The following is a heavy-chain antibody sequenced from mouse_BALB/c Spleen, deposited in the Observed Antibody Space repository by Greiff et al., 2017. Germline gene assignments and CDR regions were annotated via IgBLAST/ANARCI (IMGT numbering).Heavy chain of an antibody. Sequence: QVQLQQSGAELVRPGTSVKVSCKASGYAFTNYLIEWVKQRPGQGLEWIGVINPGSGGTNYNEKFKGKATLTADKTSSTAYMQLSSLTSDDSSVYYCARSRYDWYFDVWGEGTTGTVSS. J-gene: IGHJ1*01. CDR3: ARSRYDWYFDV. CDR1: GYAFTNYL. CDR2: INPGSGGT. V-gene: IGHV1-54*01. D-gene: IGHD2-14*01.